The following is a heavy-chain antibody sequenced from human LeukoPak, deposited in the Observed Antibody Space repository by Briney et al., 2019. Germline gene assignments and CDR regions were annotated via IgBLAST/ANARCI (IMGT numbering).Heavy chain of an antibody. V-gene: IGHV3-21*06. J-gene: IGHJ4*02. CDR3: ARDAHYYGSGRYYTAIDY. Sequence: GGSLRLSCADSGFTFSSYNINWVRQAPGKGLEWVSPISSRSTYIYYADSVKGRFTISRDNAKNSLYLLLNSLRAEDTAVYYCARDAHYYGSGRYYTAIDYWGQGTLVTVSS. CDR1: GFTFSSYN. D-gene: IGHD3-10*01. CDR2: ISSRSTYI.